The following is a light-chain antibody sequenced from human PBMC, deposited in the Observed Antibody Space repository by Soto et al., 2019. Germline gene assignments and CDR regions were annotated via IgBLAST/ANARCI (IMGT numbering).Light chain of an antibody. J-gene: IGKJ1*01. CDR3: QQYNNWPTT. Sequence: EIVMTQSPPTLSVSPGERATLSCRASQSVSSNLAWYQQKPGQAPRLLIYGASTRATGIPARFSGSGSGTEFTLTISSLQSEDFAVYYCQQYNNWPTTFGQGTKVEIK. V-gene: IGKV3-15*01. CDR2: GAS. CDR1: QSVSSN.